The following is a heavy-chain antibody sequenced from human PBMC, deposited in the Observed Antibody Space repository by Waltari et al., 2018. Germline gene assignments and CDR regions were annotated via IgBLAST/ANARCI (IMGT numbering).Heavy chain of an antibody. CDR3: ARHNYYDSSGYRRRNAFDI. D-gene: IGHD3-22*01. V-gene: IGHV4-38-2*01. CDR1: GYSISSGYY. J-gene: IGHJ3*02. Sequence: QVQLQESGPGLVKPSETLSLTCAVSGYSISSGYYWGWIRQPPGNGLEWIGSIYHSGSTYYNPSLKSRVTISVDTYKNQFSLKLSSVTAADTAVYYCARHNYYDSSGYRRRNAFDIWGQGTMVTVSS. CDR2: IYHSGST.